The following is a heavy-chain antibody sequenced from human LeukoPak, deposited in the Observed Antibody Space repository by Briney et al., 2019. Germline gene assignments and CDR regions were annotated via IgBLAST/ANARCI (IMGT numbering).Heavy chain of an antibody. CDR3: ARAGFRYYDSSGSPRSIKDYYYYYYMDV. Sequence: HWASVKVSCKASGYTFTGYYMHWVRQAPGRGLEWMGWINPNSGGTNYAQKFQGRVTMTRDTSISTAYMELSSLRSEDTAVYYCARAGFRYYDSSGSPRSIKDYYYYYYMDVWGKGTTVTVSS. J-gene: IGHJ6*03. CDR2: INPNSGGT. D-gene: IGHD3-22*01. CDR1: GYTFTGYY. V-gene: IGHV1-2*02.